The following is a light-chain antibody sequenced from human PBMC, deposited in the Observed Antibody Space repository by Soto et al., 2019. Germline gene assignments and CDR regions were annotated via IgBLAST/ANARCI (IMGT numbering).Light chain of an antibody. V-gene: IGKV3-20*01. CDR3: QQYGSSPWT. CDR2: GAS. CDR1: QSVSSSY. Sequence: EIVLTQSPGTLSLSPGERATLSCRASQSVSSSYLAWYQQKPGQAPRLLIYGASSRVTVIPDRFSGSGSGTDFTLTITRLEPEDFAVYYCQQYGSSPWTFGQWTKVEIK. J-gene: IGKJ1*01.